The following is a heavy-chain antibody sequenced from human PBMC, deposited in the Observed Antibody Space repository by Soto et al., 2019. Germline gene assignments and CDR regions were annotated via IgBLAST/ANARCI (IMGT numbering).Heavy chain of an antibody. J-gene: IGHJ6*02. CDR2: IKQDGSEK. D-gene: IGHD1-26*01. V-gene: IGHV3-7*01. CDR1: GFTFSSYW. Sequence: EVQLVESGGVLVQPGGSLRLSCAASGFTFSSYWMSWVRQAPGKGLEWVANIKQDGSEKYYVDSVKGRFTISRDNAKNSLYLQMNSLRDEDTAVYYCAREPSIGGATNSYYYYYGMDVWGQGTTVTVSS. CDR3: AREPSIGGATNSYYYYYGMDV.